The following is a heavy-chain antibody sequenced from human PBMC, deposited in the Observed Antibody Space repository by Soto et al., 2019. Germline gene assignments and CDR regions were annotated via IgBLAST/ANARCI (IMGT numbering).Heavy chain of an antibody. CDR2: INPDTGGT. J-gene: IGHJ4*02. V-gene: IGHV1-2*02. CDR3: ARAVSRDGSSWYRGAYDS. Sequence: QVQLMQSGAEVKKSGASVKVSCKASGYSFTAYYIHWVRQAPGQGLEWMGWINPDTGGTDYAQKFGDRVTVTRDTSVTTAYLQMTTLQRSDTAVYYCARAVSRDGSSWYRGAYDSWGQGTLVTVSS. D-gene: IGHD6-13*01. CDR1: GYSFTAYY.